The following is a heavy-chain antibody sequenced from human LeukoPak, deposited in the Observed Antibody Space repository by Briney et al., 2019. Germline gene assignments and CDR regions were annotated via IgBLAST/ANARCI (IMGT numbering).Heavy chain of an antibody. V-gene: IGHV1-8*01. J-gene: IGHJ4*02. CDR3: ARGPPESSSSDS. D-gene: IGHD6-13*01. Sequence: ASEKVSCKASGYTFSNYDINWVRQAPGHGLEGMGWMSPNNGKTGYAQNFQGRVTMTRDTSISTAYMELRRLRIEDTAVYYCARGPPESSSSDSWGQGTLVTVSS. CDR1: GYTFSNYD. CDR2: MSPNNGKT.